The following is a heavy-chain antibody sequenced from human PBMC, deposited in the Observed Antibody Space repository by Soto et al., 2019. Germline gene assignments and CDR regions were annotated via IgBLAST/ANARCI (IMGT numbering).Heavy chain of an antibody. V-gene: IGHV4-31*03. CDR1: GGSMSSGGYY. CDR2: IYYSGST. J-gene: IGHJ5*02. D-gene: IGHD6-13*01. CDR3: AREPIAAAATNWFDP. Sequence: SETLSLTCTVSGGSMSSGGYYWSWIRQHPGKGLECIGYIYYSGSTYYNPSLKSRVTISVDTSKNQFSLKLSSVTAADTAVYYCAREPIAAAATNWFDPWGQGTLVTVSS.